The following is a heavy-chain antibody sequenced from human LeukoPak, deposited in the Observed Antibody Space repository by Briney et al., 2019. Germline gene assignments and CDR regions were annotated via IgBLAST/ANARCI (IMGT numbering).Heavy chain of an antibody. CDR1: GYTFTSYG. CDR3: ARGRYAGPYYDHPNFGY. V-gene: IGHV1-18*01. J-gene: IGHJ4*02. Sequence: ASVKVSCKASGYTFTSYGISWVRQAPGQGLEWMGWISAYNGNTNYAQKLQGRVTMTTDTSTSTAYMELRSLRSDDTAVYYCARGRYAGPYYDHPNFGYWGQGTLVTVSS. CDR2: ISAYNGNT. D-gene: IGHD3-22*01.